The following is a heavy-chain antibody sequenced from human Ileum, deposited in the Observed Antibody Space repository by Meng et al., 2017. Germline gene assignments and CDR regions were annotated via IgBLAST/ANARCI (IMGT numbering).Heavy chain of an antibody. V-gene: IGHV4-59*11. CDR2: VFYSGST. J-gene: IGHJ4*02. CDR1: GDSLGTHF. CDR3: ARSFHESSWGSYRYLFGL. D-gene: IGHD3-16*02. Sequence: QVQLQGSGPGRGKPWGTLSLACTGSGDSLGTHFWSWIRQPPGKGLEWIGYVFYSGSTNYNPSLKSRVAISVDTSKNQVSLKLTSVTAADTAVYYCARSFHESSWGSYRYLFGLWGQGALVTVPS.